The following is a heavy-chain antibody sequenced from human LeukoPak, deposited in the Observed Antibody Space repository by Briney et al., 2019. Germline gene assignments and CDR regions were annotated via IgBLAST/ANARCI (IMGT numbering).Heavy chain of an antibody. V-gene: IGHV1-18*01. Sequence: ASVKVSCKASGYTFTSYGISWVRQAPGQGLEWMGWITDYNRNTYYAKKFQGRVTMTIDTSTSTAYMELRSLRSDDTAVYYCARDTRYSSAWYDNWGQGTLVTVSS. CDR3: ARDTRYSSAWYDN. J-gene: IGHJ5*02. CDR1: GYTFTSYG. D-gene: IGHD2-15*01. CDR2: ITDYNRNT.